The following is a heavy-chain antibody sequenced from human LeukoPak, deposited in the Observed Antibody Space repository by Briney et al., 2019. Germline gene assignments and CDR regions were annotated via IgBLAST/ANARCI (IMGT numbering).Heavy chain of an antibody. J-gene: IGHJ4*02. D-gene: IGHD4-23*01. CDR1: GFTFSSYS. Sequence: GALRLSCAASGFTFSSYSMNWVRQAPGKGLEWVSSISSSGNYIYYADSMKGRFTTSRDNAKNSLYLQMNSLRAEDTAVYYCARDTAVSDFDYWGRGTLVTVSS. CDR3: ARDTAVSDFDY. CDR2: ISSSGNYI. V-gene: IGHV3-21*01.